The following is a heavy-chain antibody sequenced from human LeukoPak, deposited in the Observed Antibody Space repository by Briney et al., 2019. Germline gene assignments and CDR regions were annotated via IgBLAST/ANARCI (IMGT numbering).Heavy chain of an antibody. CDR2: INHSGST. CDR1: GGSFSGYY. CDR3: ARGPPYYDFWSGYQGDYYFDY. J-gene: IGHJ4*02. D-gene: IGHD3-3*01. V-gene: IGHV4-34*01. Sequence: PSETLSLTCAVYGGSFSGYYWSWIRQPPGKELEWIGEINHSGSTNYNPSLKSRVTISVDTSKNQFSLKLSSVTAADTAVYYCARGPPYYDFWSGYQGDYYFDYWGQGTLVTVSS.